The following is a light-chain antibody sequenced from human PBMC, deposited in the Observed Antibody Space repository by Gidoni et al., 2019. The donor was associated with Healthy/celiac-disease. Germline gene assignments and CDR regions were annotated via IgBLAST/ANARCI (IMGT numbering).Light chain of an antibody. CDR1: SSNIGAGYD. CDR3: QSYDSSLSGSWV. CDR2: GNS. V-gene: IGLV1-40*01. J-gene: IGLJ3*02. Sequence: QSVLTQPPSVSRPPGQRVTISCTGSSSNIGAGYDVHWYQQLPGTAPKLLIYGNSNRPSGVPDRFSGSKSGTSASLAITGLQAEDEADYYCQSYDSSLSGSWVFGGGTKLTVL.